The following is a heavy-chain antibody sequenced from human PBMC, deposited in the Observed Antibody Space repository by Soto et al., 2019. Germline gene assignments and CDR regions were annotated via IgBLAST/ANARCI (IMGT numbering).Heavy chain of an antibody. CDR2: IFYSGST. J-gene: IGHJ5*02. CDR1: GGSISTSRSY. Sequence: ASETLSLTCNVSGGSISTSRSYWAWIRQPPGKGLEWLANIFYSGSTYYNPSLASRVTVSVDTSKNEFSLKLRSVTAADTAVYYCARQPTTGDTDLWFDPWGQGTLLTVSS. D-gene: IGHD2-21*01. V-gene: IGHV4-39*01. CDR3: ARQPTTGDTDLWFDP.